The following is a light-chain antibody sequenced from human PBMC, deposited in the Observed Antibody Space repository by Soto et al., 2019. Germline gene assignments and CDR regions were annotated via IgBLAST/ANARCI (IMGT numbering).Light chain of an antibody. CDR3: RQYGSSPQT. Sequence: EIVLTQSPGTLSLSPGERATLSCRASQTVSGNSLAWYQQKPGQAPRLLIYAASNRATDTPDRFSGSGSATAFTLAISRLEPEDFAVYYCRQYGSSPQTFGPGTKVDI. CDR1: QTVSGNS. V-gene: IGKV3-20*01. CDR2: AAS. J-gene: IGKJ3*01.